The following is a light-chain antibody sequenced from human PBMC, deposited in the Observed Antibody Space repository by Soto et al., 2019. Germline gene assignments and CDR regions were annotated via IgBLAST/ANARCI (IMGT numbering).Light chain of an antibody. J-gene: IGKJ1*01. CDR2: GAS. V-gene: IGKV3-15*01. CDR1: QSVSNY. CDR3: QQYNIWPQT. Sequence: EIVLTQSPATLSLSPGERATLSCRASQSVSNYLAWYQQKPGQAPRLLIYGASTRATGIPARFSGSGSGTEFTLTISSLQSEDFAVYFCQQYNIWPQTFGQGTKVDIK.